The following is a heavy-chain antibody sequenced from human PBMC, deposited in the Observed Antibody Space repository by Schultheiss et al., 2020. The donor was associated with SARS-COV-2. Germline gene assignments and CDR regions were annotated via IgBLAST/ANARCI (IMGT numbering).Heavy chain of an antibody. CDR1: GFTFSSYG. CDR3: TSLANWVTMVVAQYYFDY. Sequence: GGSLRLSCAASGFTFSSYGMHWVRQAPGKGLEWVAVISYDGSNKYYADSVKGRFTISRDNSKNTLYLQMNSLRAEDTAVYYCTSLANWVTMVVAQYYFDYWGQGTLVTGSS. J-gene: IGHJ4*02. D-gene: IGHD3-22*01. CDR2: ISYDGSNK. V-gene: IGHV3-30*12.